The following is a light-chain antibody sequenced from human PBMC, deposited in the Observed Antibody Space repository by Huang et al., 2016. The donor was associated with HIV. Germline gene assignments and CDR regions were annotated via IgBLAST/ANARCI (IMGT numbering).Light chain of an antibody. CDR2: GAS. Sequence: VLTQSPATRSMSLGESATVSCRASQNIGSNLAWFQQRSGQASRLLIQGASTRASSVPARFSGSGSGTEFALTISSLRSEDSAVYYCYQYKHSFGQGTKLDIK. V-gene: IGKV3-15*01. J-gene: IGKJ2*01. CDR3: YQYKHS. CDR1: QNIGSN.